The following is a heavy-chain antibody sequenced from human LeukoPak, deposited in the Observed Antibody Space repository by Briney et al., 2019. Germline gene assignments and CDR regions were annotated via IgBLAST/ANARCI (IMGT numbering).Heavy chain of an antibody. CDR3: ARGQMTTVPLLDY. CDR1: GDPISGFY. CDR2: TYYSAST. J-gene: IGHJ4*02. D-gene: IGHD4-11*01. Sequence: PSETLSLTCTVSGDPISGFYWAWIRQPPGRELEWIGYTYYSASTNYNPSLKSRVTISSDTSKKQFSLKMSSVTAADTAVYYCARGQMTTVPLLDYWGQGALVTVSS. V-gene: IGHV4-59*01.